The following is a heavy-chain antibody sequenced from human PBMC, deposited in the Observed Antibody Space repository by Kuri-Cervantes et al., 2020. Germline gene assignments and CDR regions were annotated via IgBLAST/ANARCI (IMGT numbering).Heavy chain of an antibody. V-gene: IGHV5-51*01. CDR2: IYPGGSET. CDR1: GYSFTNYW. CDR3: ARQRYFDY. J-gene: IGHJ4*02. Sequence: GGSLRLSCKASGYSFTNYWIGWVRQMPGKGLEWMGIIYPGGSETRYSPSFQGQVTISADKSISTTFLQWNSLKASDTAMYYCARQRYFDYWGQGTLVTVSS.